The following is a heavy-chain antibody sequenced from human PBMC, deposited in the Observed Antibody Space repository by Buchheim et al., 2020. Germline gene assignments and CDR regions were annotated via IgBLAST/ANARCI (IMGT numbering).Heavy chain of an antibody. D-gene: IGHD1-14*01. CDR2: ISGSGGRT. J-gene: IGHJ4*02. V-gene: IGHV3-23*04. CDR1: GFTFNDFY. Sequence: VQLVESGGGLVEPGGSLRLSCAASGFTFNDFYMAWIRQAPGKGLEWVSAISGSGGRTYYADSVKGRFTISRDNSKKTLYLQMNSLGAEDPAVYYCAKDPNRRPPGGPDYWGQGTL. CDR3: AKDPNRRPPGGPDY.